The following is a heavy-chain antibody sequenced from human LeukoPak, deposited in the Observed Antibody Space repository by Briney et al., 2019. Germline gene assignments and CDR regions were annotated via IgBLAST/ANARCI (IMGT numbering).Heavy chain of an antibody. CDR2: ISGNNDNT. V-gene: IGHV1-18*04. CDR3: ARDGYFDY. J-gene: IGHJ4*02. Sequence: ASVKVSCKASGYTFTGYYMHWVRQAPGQGLEWMGWISGNNDNTNYAQKIQGRVTMTTDTSTSTAYMELRSLRSDDTAVYYCARDGYFDYWGQGTLVTVSS. CDR1: GYTFTGYY.